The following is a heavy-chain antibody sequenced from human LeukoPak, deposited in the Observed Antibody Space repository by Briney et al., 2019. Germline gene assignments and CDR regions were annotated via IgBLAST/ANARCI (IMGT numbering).Heavy chain of an antibody. J-gene: IGHJ4*02. V-gene: IGHV3-74*01. CDR1: GFTFNGHW. CDR2: INGDGSTI. CDR3: AKAMGATLFDY. D-gene: IGHD1-26*01. Sequence: GGSLRLSCEASGFTFNGHWMHWVRQAPGKGLVWVSLINGDGSTISYADSVKGRFTISRDNSKNTLYLQMNSLRAGDTAVYYCAKAMGATLFDYWGQGTLVTVSS.